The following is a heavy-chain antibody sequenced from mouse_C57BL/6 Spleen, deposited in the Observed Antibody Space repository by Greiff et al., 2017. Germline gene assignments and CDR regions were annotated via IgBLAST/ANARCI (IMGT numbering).Heavy chain of an antibody. J-gene: IGHJ2*01. CDR3: ARGDGHFDY. CDR1: GFNIKNTY. Sequence: EVQLKESVAELVRPGASVKLSCTASGFNIKNTYMPWVKQRPEQGLEWIGRIDPANGNTKYAPKFPGKATITADTSSNTAYLQLSSLTSEDTAIYYCARGDGHFDYWGQGTTLTVSS. CDR2: IDPANGNT. V-gene: IGHV14-3*01. D-gene: IGHD2-3*01.